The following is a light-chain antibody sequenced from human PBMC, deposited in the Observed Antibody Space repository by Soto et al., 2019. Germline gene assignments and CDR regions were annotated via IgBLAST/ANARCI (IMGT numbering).Light chain of an antibody. CDR3: LQTFTTHIT. J-gene: IGKJ4*01. V-gene: IGKV1-39*01. CDR2: SSS. CDR1: QNMVDY. Sequence: DIQMTQSPSSLSASAGDTVTITCRASQNMVDYLSWYQQKPGKAPKLLMYSSSILHDGVSSRFSGDGSGTAFTLTITGLQSEDFATYYCLQTFTTHITFGGGTKVDIK.